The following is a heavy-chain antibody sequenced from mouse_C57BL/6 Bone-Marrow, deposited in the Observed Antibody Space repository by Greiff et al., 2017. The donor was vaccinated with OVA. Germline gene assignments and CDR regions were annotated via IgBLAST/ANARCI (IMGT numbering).Heavy chain of an antibody. CDR3: AKHEGIYYGSIAWFAY. D-gene: IGHD1-1*01. V-gene: IGHV1-62-2*01. J-gene: IGHJ3*01. CDR1: GYTFTEYT. Sequence: QVQLQQSGAELVKPGASVKLSCKASGYTFTEYTIHWVKQRSGQGLEWIGWLYPGRGSIKYNEKFKDKATLTADKSYSTVYMELSRLTSEDSAVDFWAKHEGIYYGSIAWFAYWGQGTLVTVSA. CDR2: LYPGRGSI.